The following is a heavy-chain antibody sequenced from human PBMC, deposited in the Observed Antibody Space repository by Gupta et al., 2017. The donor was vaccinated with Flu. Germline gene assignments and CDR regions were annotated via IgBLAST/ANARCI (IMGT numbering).Heavy chain of an antibody. J-gene: IGHJ4*02. V-gene: IGHV3-9*01. CDR3: AKTLQGYFDTGASFDY. Sequence: EVQLVESGGGLVQPGGSLRLTCEVSGFRFDDYAMHWVRQVPGKGLEWVAGINWNRDIIGYAESVKGRFAISRDSAKNSLYLQMNRLRPEDTALYYCAKTLQGYFDTGASFDYWGQGTLVTASS. CDR1: GFRFDDYA. CDR2: INWNRDII. D-gene: IGHD3-9*01.